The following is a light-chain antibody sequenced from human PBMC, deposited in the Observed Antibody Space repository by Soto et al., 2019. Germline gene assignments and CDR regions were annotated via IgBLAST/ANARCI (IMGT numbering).Light chain of an antibody. CDR2: GAS. J-gene: IGKJ3*01. CDR3: QQYNNWPPGT. V-gene: IGKV3-15*01. Sequence: EIVMTQSPATLSVSPGERATLSCRASQSVSSNLAWYQQKPGQAPRLLLYGASTRATAIPARFSGSGSGTEFTLTISSLQSEDFAVYYCQQYNNWPPGTFGPGTKVDIK. CDR1: QSVSSN.